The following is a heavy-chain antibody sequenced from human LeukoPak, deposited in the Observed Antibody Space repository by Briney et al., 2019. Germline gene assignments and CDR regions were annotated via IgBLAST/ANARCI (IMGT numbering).Heavy chain of an antibody. Sequence: GRSLRLSCAASGFAFNTYGMHWVRQAPGQGLEWVALIWLDGSHKFYSNSVTGQFTTSRDNSKNTVYLQMNNLRPEDTAVYYSARDIFCSGSYPDFWGQGTLVTVSS. CDR2: IWLDGSHK. J-gene: IGHJ4*02. V-gene: IGHV3-33*01. CDR1: GFAFNTYG. D-gene: IGHD3-10*02. CDR3: ARDIFCSGSYPDF.